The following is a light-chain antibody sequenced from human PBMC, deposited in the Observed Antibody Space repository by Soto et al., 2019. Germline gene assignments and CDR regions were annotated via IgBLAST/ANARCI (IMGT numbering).Light chain of an antibody. CDR2: DAS. J-gene: IGKJ5*01. Sequence: EIVCTQSPATLSLSAGDSATTSCRARQSVSSYLAWYQQKPGQAPRLLIYDASNRATGIPARFSGSGSGTDFTLTISSLEPEDFAVYYWQQRSNWPPRVTFGQGTRLEIK. CDR3: QQRSNWPPRVT. V-gene: IGKV3-11*01. CDR1: QSVSSY.